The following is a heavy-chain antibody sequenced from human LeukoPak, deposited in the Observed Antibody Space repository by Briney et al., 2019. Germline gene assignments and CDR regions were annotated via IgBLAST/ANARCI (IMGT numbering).Heavy chain of an antibody. CDR1: GFTFSSYA. D-gene: IGHD1-26*01. CDR3: AKDRSVVGATSAFDY. J-gene: IGHJ4*02. V-gene: IGHV3-23*01. CDR2: LGGSGGST. Sequence: GGSLRLSCAASGFTFSSYAMSWVRQAPGKGLEWVSALGGSGGSTYYADCVKGRFTISRDNSKNTLYLQMNSLRAEDTAVYYCAKDRSVVGATSAFDYWGQGTLVTVSS.